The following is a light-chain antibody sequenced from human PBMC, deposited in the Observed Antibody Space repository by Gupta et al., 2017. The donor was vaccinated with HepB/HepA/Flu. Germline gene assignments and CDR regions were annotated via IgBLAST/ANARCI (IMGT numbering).Light chain of an antibody. J-gene: IGKJ2*01. CDR2: GAS. CDR3: QQSDNWLS. CDR1: QSLSSN. V-gene: IGKV3-15*01. Sequence: EIVMTQSPATLSVSPGERATLSCRASQSLSSNLAWYQQKPGQAPRLLIYGASTRATGIPARFSGSGSGTEFTLTISSLQSEDFAVYYWQQSDNWLSFGQGTKLEIK.